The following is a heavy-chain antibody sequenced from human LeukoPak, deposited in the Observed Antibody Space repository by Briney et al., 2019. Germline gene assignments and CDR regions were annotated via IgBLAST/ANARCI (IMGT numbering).Heavy chain of an antibody. CDR3: ARDLYPPHTVTNWYFDL. V-gene: IGHV1-18*01. Sequence: ASVKVSCKASGYTFTSYGISWVRQAPGQGLEWMGWISAYNGNTNYAQKLQGRVTMTTDTSTSTAYMELRSLRSDDTAMYYCARDLYPPHTVTNWYFDLWGRGTLVTVSS. CDR2: ISAYNGNT. D-gene: IGHD4-17*01. J-gene: IGHJ2*01. CDR1: GYTFTSYG.